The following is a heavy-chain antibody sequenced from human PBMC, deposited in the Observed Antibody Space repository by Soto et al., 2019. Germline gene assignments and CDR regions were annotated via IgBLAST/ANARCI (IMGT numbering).Heavy chain of an antibody. CDR1: GFTFSSYG. CDR2: IWYDGSYK. V-gene: IGHV3-33*01. J-gene: IGHJ6*03. D-gene: IGHD1-20*01. Sequence: PGGSLRLSCAASGFTFSSYGIHWVRQAPGKGLEWVAVIWYDGSYKYYADSVKGRFTISRDSSKNTVHLQMNSLRAEDTAVFYCARDLYNYYMDVWGQGTTVTVSS. CDR3: ARDLYNYYMDV.